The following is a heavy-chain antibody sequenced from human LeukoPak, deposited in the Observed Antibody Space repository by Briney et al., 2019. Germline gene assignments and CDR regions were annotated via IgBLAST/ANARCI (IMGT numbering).Heavy chain of an antibody. CDR1: GGSFSGYY. Sequence: PSETLSLTCAVYGGSFSGYYWSWIRQPPGKGLEWIGEINHSGSTNYSPSLKSRVTISVDTSKNQFSLKLSSVTAADTAVYYCARVPMAKAFDIWGQGTMVTVSS. D-gene: IGHD5-24*01. CDR3: ARVPMAKAFDI. CDR2: INHSGST. J-gene: IGHJ3*02. V-gene: IGHV4-34*01.